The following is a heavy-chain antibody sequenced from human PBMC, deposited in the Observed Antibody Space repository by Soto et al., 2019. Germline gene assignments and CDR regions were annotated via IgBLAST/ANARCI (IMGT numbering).Heavy chain of an antibody. CDR2: ISAYNGNT. V-gene: IGHV1-18*01. CDR1: GYTFTSYG. D-gene: IGHD2-15*01. CDR3: ASGYCRGGSSYPTLGMDG. J-gene: IGHJ6*02. Sequence: ASVKVSCKASGYTFTSYGISWVRQAPGQGPEWMGWISAYNGNTNYAQKLQGRVTMTTDTSTSTAYMELRSLRSDDTAVYYCASGYCRGGSSYPTLGMDGWGQGTTVTVSS.